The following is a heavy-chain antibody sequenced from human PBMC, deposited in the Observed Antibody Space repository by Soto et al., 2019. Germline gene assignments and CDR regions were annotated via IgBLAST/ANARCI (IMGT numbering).Heavy chain of an antibody. CDR2: IRSKAYGGTT. CDR3: TRTTYGGYDAYYFDY. J-gene: IGHJ4*02. CDR1: GFTFGDYA. D-gene: IGHD5-12*01. V-gene: IGHV3-49*03. Sequence: PGGSLRLSCTASGFTFGDYAMSWFRQAPGKGLEWVGFIRSKAYGGTTEYAASVKGRFTISRDDSKSIAYLQMNSLKTEDTAVYYCTRTTYGGYDAYYFDYWGQGTLVTVPQ.